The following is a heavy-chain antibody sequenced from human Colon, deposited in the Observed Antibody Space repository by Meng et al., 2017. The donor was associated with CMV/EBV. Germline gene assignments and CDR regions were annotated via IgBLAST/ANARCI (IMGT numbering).Heavy chain of an antibody. Sequence: GESLMISCAASGFTFSNYAVHWVRQAPGKGLEWVALISSHGGNQYYADSVKGRFIISRDNSKNSLYLQINSLRPEDTAVYYCASRSYTYFDSGTHASMDVWGQGTAVTVSS. J-gene: IGHJ6*02. V-gene: IGHV3-30-3*01. D-gene: IGHD3-10*01. CDR3: ASRSYTYFDSGTHASMDV. CDR1: GFTFSNYA. CDR2: ISSHGGNQ.